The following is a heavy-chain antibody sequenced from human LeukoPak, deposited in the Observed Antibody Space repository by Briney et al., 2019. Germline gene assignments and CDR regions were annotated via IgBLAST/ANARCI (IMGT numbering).Heavy chain of an antibody. CDR1: GGSFSGYY. CDR2: INHSGST. J-gene: IGHJ5*02. Sequence: PETLSLTCAVYGGSFSGYYWSWIRQPPGKGLEWIGEINHSGSTNYNPSLKSRVTISVDTSKNQFSLKLRSVTAADTAVYYCAREGPAATEFNWFDPWGQGTLVTVSS. CDR3: AREGPAATEFNWFDP. V-gene: IGHV4-34*01. D-gene: IGHD2-2*01.